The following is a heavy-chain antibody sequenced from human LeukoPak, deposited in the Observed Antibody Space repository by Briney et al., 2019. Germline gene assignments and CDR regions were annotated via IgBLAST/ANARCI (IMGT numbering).Heavy chain of an antibody. CDR1: GYTFTGYY. V-gene: IGHV1-2*02. J-gene: IGHJ6*03. CDR3: ARGDCSSTSCYGRRRGFYYYYMDV. CDR2: INPNSGGT. D-gene: IGHD2-2*01. Sequence: GASVKVSCKASGYTFTGYYMHWVRQAPGQGLEWMGWINPNSGGTNYAQKFQGRVTMTRDTSISTAYMELSRLRSDDTAVYYCARGDCSSTSCYGRRRGFYYYYMDVWGKGTTVTISS.